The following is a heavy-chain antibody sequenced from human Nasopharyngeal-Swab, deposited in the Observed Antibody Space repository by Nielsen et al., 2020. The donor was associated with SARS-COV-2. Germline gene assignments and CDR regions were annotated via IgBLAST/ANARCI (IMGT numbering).Heavy chain of an antibody. D-gene: IGHD3-10*01. Sequence: GGSLRLSCAASGFTVSSHYMSWVRQAPGKGLEWVLVIYSGGSTYYADSVKGRFTISRDNSKNTLYLQMNSLRAEDTAVYYCAREGIFHWFDPWGQGTLVTVSS. CDR3: AREGIFHWFDP. CDR1: GFTVSSHY. V-gene: IGHV3-53*01. CDR2: IYSGGST. J-gene: IGHJ5*02.